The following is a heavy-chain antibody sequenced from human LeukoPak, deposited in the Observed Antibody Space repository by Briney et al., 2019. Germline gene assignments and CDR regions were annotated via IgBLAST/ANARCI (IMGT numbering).Heavy chain of an antibody. D-gene: IGHD3-9*01. CDR3: ARQENDVLTGYYVNY. V-gene: IGHV4-39*01. CDR1: GGSISSSSYY. J-gene: IGHJ4*02. Sequence: ETLSLTCTVSGGSISSSSYYWGWIRQPPGKGLEWIGSIYYSGSTNHNPSLKSRVTISVDTSTNQFSLRLSSVTAADTAVYYCARQENDVLTGYYVNYWGQGTLVTVSS. CDR2: IYYSGST.